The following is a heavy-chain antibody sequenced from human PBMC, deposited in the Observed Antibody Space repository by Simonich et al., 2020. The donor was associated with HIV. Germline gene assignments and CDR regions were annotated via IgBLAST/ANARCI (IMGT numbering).Heavy chain of an antibody. D-gene: IGHD2-2*01. CDR1: GGSFSGYY. CDR2: INHSGST. J-gene: IGHJ4*02. CDR3: ARGFYQRLYYFDY. Sequence: QVQLQQWGAGLLKPSETLSLTCADYGGSFSGYYLSWIPQPPGNRREWIGEINHSGSTNYNPSLKSRVTISVDTSKNQFSLKLSSVTAADTAVYYCARGFYQRLYYFDYWGQGTLVTVSS. V-gene: IGHV4-34*01.